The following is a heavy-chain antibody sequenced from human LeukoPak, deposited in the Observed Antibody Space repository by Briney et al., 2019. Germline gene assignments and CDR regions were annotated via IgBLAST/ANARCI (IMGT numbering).Heavy chain of an antibody. CDR3: ARDSYYDFWGSPRGSFEY. CDR2: IFHSGTS. Sequence: SETLSLTCTVSGGSISSSSYYWGWIRQPPGKGLEWIGSIFHSGTSYYNPSLRSRLTISVDASKDQFTLRLSSVTAADTAVYYCARDSYYDFWGSPRGSFEYWGQGILVTVSS. D-gene: IGHD3-3*01. V-gene: IGHV4-39*06. CDR1: GGSISSSSYY. J-gene: IGHJ4*02.